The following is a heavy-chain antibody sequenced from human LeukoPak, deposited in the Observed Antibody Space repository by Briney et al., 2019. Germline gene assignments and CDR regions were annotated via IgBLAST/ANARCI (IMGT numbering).Heavy chain of an antibody. V-gene: IGHV3-7*01. J-gene: IGHJ6*02. CDR2: IKQDGSEK. CDR3: AREGFRSHSGYYYYDMDV. CDR1: GFTFSNYW. Sequence: GGSLRLSCAASGFTFSNYWMSWVRQAPGKGLEWVANIKQDGSEKYYVDSVKGRFTISRDNAENSLSLQMNSLRAEDSAVYFCAREGFRSHSGYYYYDMDVWGQGTTVTVSS. D-gene: IGHD6-25*01.